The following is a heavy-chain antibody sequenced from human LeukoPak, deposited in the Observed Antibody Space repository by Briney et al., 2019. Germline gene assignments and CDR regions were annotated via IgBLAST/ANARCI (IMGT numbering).Heavy chain of an antibody. CDR2: ISGSGGST. CDR3: AKKHIVVVTAGAEHY. Sequence: PGGSLRLSCAASGFTFSSYAMSWVRQAPGKGLEWVSAISGSGGSTYYADFVKGRFTISRDNSKNTLYLQMNSLRAEDTAVYYCAKKHIVVVTAGAEHYWGQGTLVTVSS. CDR1: GFTFSSYA. V-gene: IGHV3-23*01. D-gene: IGHD2-21*02. J-gene: IGHJ4*02.